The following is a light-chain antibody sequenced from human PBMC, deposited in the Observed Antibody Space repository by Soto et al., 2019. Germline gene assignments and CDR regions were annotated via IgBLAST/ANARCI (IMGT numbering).Light chain of an antibody. CDR3: SSYTSSSTVV. CDR1: SSDVGDYNY. V-gene: IGLV2-14*01. CDR2: EVS. J-gene: IGLJ2*01. Sequence: QSALTQPASVSGSPGQSITISCTGTSSDVGDYNYVSWYQHHPGKAPKLMIYEVSNRPSGVSTRFSGSKSGNTASLTISGLQAEDEADYYYSSYTSSSTVVFGGGTKLTVL.